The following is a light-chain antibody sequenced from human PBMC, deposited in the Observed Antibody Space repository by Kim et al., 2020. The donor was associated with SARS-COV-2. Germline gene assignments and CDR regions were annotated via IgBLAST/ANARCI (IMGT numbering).Light chain of an antibody. Sequence: VSPGQTASITCAGDKLGDKYAYWYQQKPGQSPVLVIYHDSKRPSGIPERFSGSNSGNTATLTISGTQAMDEADYYCQAWDSSTVVFGGGTKLTVL. V-gene: IGLV3-1*01. CDR3: QAWDSSTVV. CDR2: HDS. CDR1: KLGDKY. J-gene: IGLJ3*02.